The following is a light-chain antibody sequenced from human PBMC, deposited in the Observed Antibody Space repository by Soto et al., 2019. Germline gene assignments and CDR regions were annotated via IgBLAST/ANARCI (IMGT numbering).Light chain of an antibody. CDR1: QSVSSSY. Sequence: EIVLTQSPGTLSLSPGERATLSCRASQSVSSSYLAWYQQKPGHAPRLLIYGASSRATGLPNRFSGSGSGTDFTLTISRLEPEDFAVYYCQQYGSSPLTFGGGTKVEIK. J-gene: IGKJ4*01. CDR3: QQYGSSPLT. CDR2: GAS. V-gene: IGKV3-20*01.